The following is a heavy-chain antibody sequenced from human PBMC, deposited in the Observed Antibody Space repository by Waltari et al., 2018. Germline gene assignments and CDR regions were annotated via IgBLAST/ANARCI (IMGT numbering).Heavy chain of an antibody. CDR3: ASSMVVVAASIDY. V-gene: IGHV4-61*02. CDR2: IYTSGST. Sequence: QVQLQESGPGLVKPSQTLSLTCTVSGGSISSGSYYWSWIRQPAGKGLEWIGRIYTSGSTNYNPSLKSRVTISVDTSKSQFSLKLSSVTAADTAVYYCASSMVVVAASIDYWGQGTLVTVSS. J-gene: IGHJ4*02. CDR1: GGSISSGSYY. D-gene: IGHD2-15*01.